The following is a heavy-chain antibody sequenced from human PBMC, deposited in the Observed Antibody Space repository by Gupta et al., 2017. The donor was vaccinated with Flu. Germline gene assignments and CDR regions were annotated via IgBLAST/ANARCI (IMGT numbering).Heavy chain of an antibody. Sequence: KTSGYSFTAVPRHWVRQAPGQGLEWVGWIRSGNGDTSYSQNFQGRIIITRDTSASTAYMELSSLTSEDTAVYYCAREHSSSWNPDYWGQGTLGTVSP. V-gene: IGHV1-3*01. CDR2: IRSGNGDT. D-gene: IGHD6-13*01. CDR1: GYSFTAVP. J-gene: IGHJ4*02. CDR3: AREHSSSWNPDY.